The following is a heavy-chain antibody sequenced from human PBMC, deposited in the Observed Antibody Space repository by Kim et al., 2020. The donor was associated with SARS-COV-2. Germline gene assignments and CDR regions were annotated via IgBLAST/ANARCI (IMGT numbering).Heavy chain of an antibody. J-gene: IGHJ5*02. CDR1: GGSFSGYY. CDR3: ARGKRVAAAGTSWFDP. CDR2: INHSGST. D-gene: IGHD6-13*01. V-gene: IGHV4-34*01. Sequence: SETLSLTCAVYGGSFSGYYWSWIRQPPGKGLEWIGEINHSGSTNYNPSLKSRVTISVDTSKNQFSLKLSSVTAADTAVYYCARGKRVAAAGTSWFDPWGQGTLVTVSS.